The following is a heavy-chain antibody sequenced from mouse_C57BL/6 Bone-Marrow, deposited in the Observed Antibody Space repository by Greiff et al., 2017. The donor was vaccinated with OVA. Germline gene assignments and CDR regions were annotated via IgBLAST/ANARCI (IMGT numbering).Heavy chain of an antibody. CDR2: IDPSGSYT. J-gene: IGHJ1*03. CDR3: SRADGYYRYFDV. Sequence: VQLQQPGAELVMPGASVKLSCKASGYTFTSYWMHWVKQRPGQGLEWIGEIDPSGSYTNYNQKFKGKSTLTVDKSSSTAYMQLSSLTSEDSAVYYCSRADGYYRYFDVWGTGTTVTVSA. D-gene: IGHD2-3*01. CDR1: GYTFTSYW. V-gene: IGHV1-69*01.